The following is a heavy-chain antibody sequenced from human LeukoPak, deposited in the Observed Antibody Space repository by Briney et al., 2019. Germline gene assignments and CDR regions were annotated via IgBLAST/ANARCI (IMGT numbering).Heavy chain of an antibody. CDR1: GYSISSGYY. CDR2: INHSGST. CDR3: ARVEYRGSRGYSVYCFDY. V-gene: IGHV4-38-2*02. D-gene: IGHD3-22*01. Sequence: PSETLSLTCTVSGYSISSGYYWGWIRQPPGKGLEWIGEINHSGSTNYNPSLKSRVTISVDTSKNQFSLKLSSVTAADTAVYYCARVEYRGSRGYSVYCFDYWGQGSLVTVSS. J-gene: IGHJ4*02.